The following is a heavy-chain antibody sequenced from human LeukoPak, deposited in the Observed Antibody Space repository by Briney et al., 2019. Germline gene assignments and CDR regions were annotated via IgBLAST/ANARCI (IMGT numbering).Heavy chain of an antibody. J-gene: IGHJ3*02. V-gene: IGHV3-30*18. D-gene: IGHD1/OR15-1a*01. CDR2: ISYDGSNK. Sequence: HPGGSLRLSCAASGFTFRSYGMHWVRQAPGKGLEWVAVISYDGSNKYYADSVKGRFTISRDNSKNTLYLQMNSLRAEDTAVYYCAKIASNNGAFDIWGQGTMVTVSS. CDR1: GFTFRSYG. CDR3: AKIASNNGAFDI.